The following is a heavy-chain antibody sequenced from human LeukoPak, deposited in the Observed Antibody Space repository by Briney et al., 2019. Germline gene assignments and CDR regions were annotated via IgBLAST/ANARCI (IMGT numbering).Heavy chain of an antibody. J-gene: IGHJ6*03. CDR2: ISYDGSNK. CDR1: GFTFSSYA. CDR3: ASQLGNLCYYYMDV. V-gene: IGHV3-30-3*01. Sequence: GGSLRLSCAASGFTFSSYAMHWVRQAPGKGLEWVAVISYDGSNKYYADSVKGRFTISRDNSKNTLYLQMNSLRAEDTAVYYCASQLGNLCYYYMDVWGKGTTVTVSS. D-gene: IGHD2/OR15-2a*01.